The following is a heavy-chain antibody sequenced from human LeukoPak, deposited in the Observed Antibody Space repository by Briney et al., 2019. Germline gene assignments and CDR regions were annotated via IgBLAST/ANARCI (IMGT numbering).Heavy chain of an antibody. CDR3: ARVARWEIVVARWVEYFDY. CDR1: GGSISSSNW. CDR2: IYHSGST. J-gene: IGHJ4*02. Sequence: SGTLSLTCAVSGGSISSSNWWSWVRQPPGKGLEWIGEIYHSGSTNYNPSLKSRVTISVDKSKNQFSLKLSSVTAADTAVYYCARVARWEIVVARWVEYFDYWGQGTLVTVSS. D-gene: IGHD3-22*01. V-gene: IGHV4-4*02.